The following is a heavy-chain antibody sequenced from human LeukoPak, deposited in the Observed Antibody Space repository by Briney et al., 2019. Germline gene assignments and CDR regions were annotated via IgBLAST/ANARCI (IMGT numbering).Heavy chain of an antibody. J-gene: IGHJ5*02. D-gene: IGHD6-19*01. CDR2: INPNSGGT. CDR3: ARERANSSGWDEGWFDP. V-gene: IGHV1-2*04. CDR1: GYTFTGHY. Sequence: ASVKVSCKASGYTFTGHYMHWVRQAPGQGLEWMGWINPNSGGTNYAQKFQGWVTMTRDTSISTAYMELSRLRSDDTAVYYCARERANSSGWDEGWFDPWGQGTLVTVSS.